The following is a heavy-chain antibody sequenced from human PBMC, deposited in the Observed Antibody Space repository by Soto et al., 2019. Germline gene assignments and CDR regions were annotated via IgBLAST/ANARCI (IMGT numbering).Heavy chain of an antibody. D-gene: IGHD3-22*01. V-gene: IGHV1-3*01. Sequence: ASVKVSCKASGYTFTSYAMHWVRQAPGQRLEWMGWINAGNGNTKYSQKFQGRVTITRDTSASTAYMELSSLRSEDTAVYYCAGTPFGYNSSGHRGFFDYWGQGTLVTVSS. J-gene: IGHJ4*02. CDR3: AGTPFGYNSSGHRGFFDY. CDR2: INAGNGNT. CDR1: GYTFTSYA.